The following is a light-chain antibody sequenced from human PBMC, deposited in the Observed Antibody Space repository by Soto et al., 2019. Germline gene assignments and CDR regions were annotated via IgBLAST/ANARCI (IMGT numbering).Light chain of an antibody. CDR2: DAS. J-gene: IGKJ2*01. CDR1: QSIRNW. V-gene: IGKV1-5*01. CDR3: QQYNSYPYT. Sequence: DTQMTQSPSTLSASVGDRVTISCRASQSIRNWLAWYQHKPGKAPKLLIYDASSLESGVPSRFSGSGYGTEFTRTISSLQPDDFATCYCQQYNSYPYTFGQGTKVDIK.